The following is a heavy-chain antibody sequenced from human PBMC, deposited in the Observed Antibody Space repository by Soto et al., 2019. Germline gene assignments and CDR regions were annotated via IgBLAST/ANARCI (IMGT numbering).Heavy chain of an antibody. CDR2: IVVGSGNT. CDR3: AAGNGDTAMVTSDYYYYYGMDV. J-gene: IGHJ6*02. V-gene: IGHV1-58*01. Sequence: SVKVSCKASGFTFTSSAVQWVRQARGQRLEWIGWIVVGSGNTNYAQKFQERVTITRDMSTSTAYMELSSLRSEDTAVYYCAAGNGDTAMVTSDYYYYYGMDVWGQGTTVTVSS. D-gene: IGHD5-18*01. CDR1: GFTFTSSA.